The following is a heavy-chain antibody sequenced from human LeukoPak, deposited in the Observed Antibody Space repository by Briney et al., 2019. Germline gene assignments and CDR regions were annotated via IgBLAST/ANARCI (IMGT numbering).Heavy chain of an antibody. V-gene: IGHV3-30*02. CDR2: IQYDGINK. Sequence: PGGSLGLSCAASGFDFSNGMHWVRQAPGKGLEWVTFIQYDGINKYYGDSVRGRFTISRDNSKNTLYLQMHSLRVEDTAMYYCVKSSSSQTAEDFWGQGTLVTVSS. J-gene: IGHJ4*02. CDR3: VKSSSSQTAEDF. CDR1: GFDFSNG. D-gene: IGHD2-21*02.